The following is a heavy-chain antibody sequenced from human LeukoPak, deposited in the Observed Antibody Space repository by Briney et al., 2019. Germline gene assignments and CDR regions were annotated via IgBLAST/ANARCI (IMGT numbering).Heavy chain of an antibody. CDR1: GFTVSTTY. CDR2: VYSGGGT. Sequence: GGSLRLSCAASGFTVSTTYMTWIRQAPGKGLEWVSVVYSGGGTYYADSVKGRFTISRDNSKNTLYLQMNTLRAEDTAVYYCAKVVSGYHFDYWGQGTLVTVSS. D-gene: IGHD5-12*01. J-gene: IGHJ4*02. V-gene: IGHV3-53*01. CDR3: AKVVSGYHFDY.